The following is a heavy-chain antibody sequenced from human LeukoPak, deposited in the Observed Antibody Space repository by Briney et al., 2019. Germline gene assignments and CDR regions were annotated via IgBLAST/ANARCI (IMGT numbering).Heavy chain of an antibody. CDR1: GYSFTNNW. Sequence: GESLKISCKGSGYSFTNNWIGWVRQMPGKGLEWMGITYPGDSNTRYSPSFQGQVTISADKSISSAYLQWSSLKASDTVMYYCVRSPACSSGTCYPNWFDPWGQGTLVTVFS. D-gene: IGHD2-15*01. CDR3: VRSPACSSGTCYPNWFDP. J-gene: IGHJ5*02. V-gene: IGHV5-51*01. CDR2: TYPGDSNT.